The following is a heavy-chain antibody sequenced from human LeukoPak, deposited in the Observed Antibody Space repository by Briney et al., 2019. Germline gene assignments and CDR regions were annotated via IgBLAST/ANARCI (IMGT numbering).Heavy chain of an antibody. V-gene: IGHV3-7*01. CDR3: ARDPIFGVAISNWFDP. CDR1: GFTFSSYW. J-gene: IGHJ5*02. D-gene: IGHD3-3*01. Sequence: GSLRLSCAASGFTFSSYWMSWVRQAPGKGLEWVANIKQDGSEKYYVDSVKGRFTISRDNAKNSLYLQMNSLRAEDTAVYYCARDPIFGVAISNWFDPWGQGTLVTVSS. CDR2: IKQDGSEK.